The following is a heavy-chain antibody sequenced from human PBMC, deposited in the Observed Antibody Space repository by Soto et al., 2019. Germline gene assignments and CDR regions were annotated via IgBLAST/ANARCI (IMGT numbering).Heavy chain of an antibody. CDR3: ARGIDIGQNYDYSGMDV. CDR2: VNPSSGST. Sequence: QVQLGQSGSEVKKPGASVKVSCTASGYTFTSYYVHWVRQAPGQGLEWMGVVNPSSGSTTYAQKFRGRITMARDTSTSTVHVELSSLRSEDTAVYYCARGIDIGQNYDYSGMDVWGQATTVTVSS. V-gene: IGHV1-46*01. CDR1: GYTFTSYY. D-gene: IGHD2-21*01. J-gene: IGHJ6*02.